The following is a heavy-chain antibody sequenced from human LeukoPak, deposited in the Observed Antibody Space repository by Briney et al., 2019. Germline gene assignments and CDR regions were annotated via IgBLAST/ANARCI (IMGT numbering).Heavy chain of an antibody. CDR1: GGSLSSSTW. D-gene: IGHD3-10*01. Sequence: SGTLSLTCTVSGGSLSSSTWWNWVRQPPGKGLEWIGQIYHSGTTNYNPSLKSRVSISVDESKNQFSLNLTSVTAADTAVYFCARHPNYYGSGWGQGIQVTVFS. CDR2: IYHSGTT. V-gene: IGHV4-4*02. CDR3: ARHPNYYGSG. J-gene: IGHJ4*02.